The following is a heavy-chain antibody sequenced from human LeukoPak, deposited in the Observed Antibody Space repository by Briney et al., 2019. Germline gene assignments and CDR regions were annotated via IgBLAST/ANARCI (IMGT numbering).Heavy chain of an antibody. CDR2: ISSSGSTI. D-gene: IGHD3-10*02. Sequence: GGSLRLSRAASGFTFSDYYMSWIRQAPGKGLEWVSYISSSGSTIYYADSVKGRFTITRDNAKNSLYLQMNSLRAEDTAVYYCASRTYVSGMDVWGQGTTVTVSS. V-gene: IGHV3-11*01. J-gene: IGHJ6*02. CDR3: ASRTYVSGMDV. CDR1: GFTFSDYY.